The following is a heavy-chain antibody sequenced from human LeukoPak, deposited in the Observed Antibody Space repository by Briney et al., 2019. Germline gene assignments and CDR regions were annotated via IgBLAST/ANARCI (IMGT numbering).Heavy chain of an antibody. CDR3: ATVAQVYYFDY. D-gene: IGHD5/OR15-5a*01. Sequence: SVKVSCKASGGTFSSYAISWVRQAPGQGLEWMGRIIPILGIANYAQKFQGRVTMTEDTSTDTAYMELSSLRSEDTSVYYCATVAQVYYFDYWGQGTLVTVSS. V-gene: IGHV1-69*04. J-gene: IGHJ4*02. CDR1: GGTFSSYA. CDR2: IIPILGIA.